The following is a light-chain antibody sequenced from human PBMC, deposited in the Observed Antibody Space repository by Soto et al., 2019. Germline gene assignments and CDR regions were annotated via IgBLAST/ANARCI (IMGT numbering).Light chain of an antibody. J-gene: IGKJ2*01. CDR2: DAS. V-gene: IGKV1-33*01. CDR3: HLHDNRPFT. CDR1: RDIDNY. Sequence: IQMTQSPSSLSASVGDRVTITCQASRDIDNYLNWYQQKPGKAPNLLIYDASNLETGVPLRYIVSRSETQFSLTISSLQPEDIGTYYCHLHDNRPFTFGPGSKLEIK.